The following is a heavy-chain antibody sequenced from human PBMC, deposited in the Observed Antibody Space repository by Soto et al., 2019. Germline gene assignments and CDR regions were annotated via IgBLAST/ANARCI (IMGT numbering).Heavy chain of an antibody. V-gene: IGHV4-59*01. CDR3: ARVGGVAARTFDY. CDR2: LYYSGNT. CDR1: GGSISPFY. J-gene: IGHJ4*02. D-gene: IGHD2-15*01. Sequence: SETLSLTCTVSGGSISPFYWSWVRQPPGKGLEWIGYLYYSGNTNYNPSLKSRVTISVDASKNQVSLRLTSVTAADTAVYYCARVGGVAARTFDYWGQGTVVTVS.